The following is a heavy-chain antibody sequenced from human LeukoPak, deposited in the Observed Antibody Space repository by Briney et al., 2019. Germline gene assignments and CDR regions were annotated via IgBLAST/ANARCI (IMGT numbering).Heavy chain of an antibody. V-gene: IGHV1-46*01. J-gene: IGHJ5*02. CDR2: INPNHGTT. Sequence: GASVKVSCKASGYTFTSYYIHWVRQAPGQGLEWMGIINPNHGTTTYAQKFQGRVTMTRDTSTSTVYMELSSLRSEDTALYYCARKGCTGDCYRFDPWGQGTLVTVSS. D-gene: IGHD2-21*02. CDR1: GYTFTSYY. CDR3: ARKGCTGDCYRFDP.